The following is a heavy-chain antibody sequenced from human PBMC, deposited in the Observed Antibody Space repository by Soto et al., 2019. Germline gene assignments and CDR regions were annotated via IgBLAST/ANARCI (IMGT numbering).Heavy chain of an antibody. V-gene: IGHV1-3*05. CDR3: ARVSGWYHLDY. CDR1: GYTFTSYA. CDR2: INGSNGNT. D-gene: IGHD6-19*01. J-gene: IGHJ4*02. Sequence: QVQLVQSGAEEKKPGASVKVSCKASGYTFTSYAMHWVRQAPGQRLEWMGWINGSNGNTKYSQKFQGRVTITRDTSASTAYMELSSLRSEDTAVYYCARVSGWYHLDYWGQGTLVTVSS.